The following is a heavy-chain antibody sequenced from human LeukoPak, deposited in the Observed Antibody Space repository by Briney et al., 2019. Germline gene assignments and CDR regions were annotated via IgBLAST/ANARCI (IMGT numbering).Heavy chain of an antibody. CDR1: GFTFSSYA. V-gene: IGHV3-30*04. CDR3: ARGSPRKPFSVYGFGELPRIVDY. J-gene: IGHJ4*02. Sequence: GGSLRLSCAASGFTFSSYAMHWVRQAPGKGLEWVAVISYDGSNKYYADSVKGRFTISRDNSKNTLYLQMNSLRAEDTAVYYCARGSPRKPFSVYGFGELPRIVDYWGQGTLVTVSS. CDR2: ISYDGSNK. D-gene: IGHD3-10*01.